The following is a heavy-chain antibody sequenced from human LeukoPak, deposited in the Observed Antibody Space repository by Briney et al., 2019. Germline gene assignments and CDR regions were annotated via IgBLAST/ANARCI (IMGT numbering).Heavy chain of an antibody. Sequence: GGSLRLSCAASGFTFSRYGISWVRQAPGKGLEWVSGVSGTGTNTFYLDSVKGRFTISRDNSKNTVYLQMNSLRAEDSDLYYCAKWNGYADYWGRGTLVTVSS. CDR2: VSGTGTNT. V-gene: IGHV3-23*01. CDR3: AKWNGYADY. J-gene: IGHJ4*02. D-gene: IGHD5-12*01. CDR1: GFTFSRYG.